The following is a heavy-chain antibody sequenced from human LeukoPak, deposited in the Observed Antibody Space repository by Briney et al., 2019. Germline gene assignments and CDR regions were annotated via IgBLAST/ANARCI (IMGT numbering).Heavy chain of an antibody. CDR2: VIPIFGTA. J-gene: IGHJ4*02. D-gene: IGHD1-26*01. Sequence: GASVKVSCKASGGTFISYAISWVRQAPGQGLEWMGGVIPIFGTANYAQKFQGRVTITADESTSTAYMELSSLRSEDTAVYYCARVDPYSGSYSSFDYWGQGTLVTVSS. CDR1: GGTFISYA. V-gene: IGHV1-69*13. CDR3: ARVDPYSGSYSSFDY.